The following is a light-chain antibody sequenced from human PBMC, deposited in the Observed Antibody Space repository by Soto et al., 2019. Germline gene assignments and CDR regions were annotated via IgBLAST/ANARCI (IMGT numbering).Light chain of an antibody. CDR1: RTIGTN. CDR2: KTS. Sequence: IVMTQSPATVSVSPGESTSLSCSARRTIGTNLGWYQQKPGQAPRLLISKTSNRATGVPARFSGSGSGTEFTLTITSLQSEDIAVYYCQQYADWPLTFGGGTKVDIK. J-gene: IGKJ4*01. V-gene: IGKV3-15*01. CDR3: QQYADWPLT.